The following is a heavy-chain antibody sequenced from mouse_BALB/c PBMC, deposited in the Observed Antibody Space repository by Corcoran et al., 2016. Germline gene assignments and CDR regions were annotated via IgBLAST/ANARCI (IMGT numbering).Heavy chain of an antibody. D-gene: IGHD3-1*01. Sequence: QVQLVQSGAEVKKPGASVKVSCKASGYTFTSYGISWVRQAPGQGLEWMGWISAYNGNTNYAQKLQGRVTMTTDTSTSTAYMEQRSLRSDDTAGDDCARDHTAWYSSSWHSDYWGQGTRVTVAS. CDR1: GYTFTSYG. CDR3: ARDHTAWYSSSWHSDY. CDR2: ISAYNGNT. V-gene: IGHV1-81*01. J-gene: IGHJ4*01.